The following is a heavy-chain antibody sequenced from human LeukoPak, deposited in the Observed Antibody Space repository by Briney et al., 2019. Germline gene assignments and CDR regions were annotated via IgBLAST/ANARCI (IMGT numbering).Heavy chain of an antibody. CDR2: IYYSGST. D-gene: IGHD1-1*01. J-gene: IGHJ6*03. Sequence: SETLSLTCAVYGGSFSGYYWSWIRQPPGKGLEWIGYIYYSGSTNYNPSLKSRVTISVDTSKNQFSLKLSSVTAADTAVHYCASATTRRYYYYYMDVWGKGTTVTVSS. CDR1: GGSFSGYY. V-gene: IGHV4-59*01. CDR3: ASATTRRYYYYYMDV.